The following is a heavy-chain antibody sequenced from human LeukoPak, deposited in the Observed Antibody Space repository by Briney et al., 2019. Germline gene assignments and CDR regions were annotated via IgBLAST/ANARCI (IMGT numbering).Heavy chain of an antibody. CDR3: AKGPRSGGSLYDAFDI. CDR1: GFTFDDYA. V-gene: IGHV3-9*01. CDR2: ISWNSGTI. Sequence: AGGSLRLSCAASGFTFDDYAMHWVRQAPGKGLEWVSSISWNSGTIGYADSVKGRFTISRDNAKNSLYLQMNSLRAEDTAVYYCAKGPRSGGSLYDAFDIWGQGTMVTVSS. J-gene: IGHJ3*02. D-gene: IGHD2-15*01.